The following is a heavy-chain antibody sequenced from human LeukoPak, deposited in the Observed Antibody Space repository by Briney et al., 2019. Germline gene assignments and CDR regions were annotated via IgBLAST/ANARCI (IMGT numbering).Heavy chain of an antibody. CDR3: AREDPQTTVPEGLDV. CDR2: IYYSGTA. CDR1: GGSIGSYY. V-gene: IGHV4-59*01. J-gene: IGHJ6*02. Sequence: SETLSLTCAVSGGSIGSYYWSWLRQPPGRGLEWIGYIYYSGTANYNPSLKSRVTISVDTSKNQFSLKLTSVTAADTAVYYCAREDPQTTVPEGLDVWGQGTTVTVSS. D-gene: IGHD4-17*01.